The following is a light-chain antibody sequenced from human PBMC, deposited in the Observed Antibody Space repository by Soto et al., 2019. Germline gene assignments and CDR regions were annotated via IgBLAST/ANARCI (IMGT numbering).Light chain of an antibody. J-gene: IGKJ4*01. CDR1: QSVSSRS. Sequence: EIVLTQSPGTLSLSPGERATLSCRASQSVSSRSVAWYQQKPGQAPRLLIYDASSRGTGIPDRFSGSGSGTDFTLTISRLEPEDFAAYYCQQYGSSPALTLGGGTTVDIK. CDR3: QQYGSSPALT. V-gene: IGKV3-20*01. CDR2: DAS.